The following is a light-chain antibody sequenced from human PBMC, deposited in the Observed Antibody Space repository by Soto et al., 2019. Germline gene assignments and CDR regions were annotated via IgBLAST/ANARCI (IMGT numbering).Light chain of an antibody. CDR2: YTS. V-gene: IGKV1-39*01. J-gene: IGKJ1*01. Sequence: DIQMTQSPSSLSASVGDRVTITCRASQTIISFLNWYQQKPGKAPNLLIYYTSTLQTGVPSRFSGSGSGTHFTLTITSLQPEDFGTYYCQQSYKNPRTFGQGTKVEIK. CDR3: QQSYKNPRT. CDR1: QTIISF.